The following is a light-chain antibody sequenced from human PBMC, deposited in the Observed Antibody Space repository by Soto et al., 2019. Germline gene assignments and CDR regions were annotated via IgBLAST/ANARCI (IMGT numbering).Light chain of an antibody. V-gene: IGLV2-14*03. Sequence: QSVLTQPASVSGSPGQSITISCTGTSSDVGAYDYVSWYQQHPDKAPKLMIYEVSNRPSGVSTRFSGSKSVNTATLTISGLQAEDEADYYCSSYTSGSTRVFGTGTKVTVL. CDR3: SSYTSGSTRV. CDR1: SSDVGAYDY. J-gene: IGLJ1*01. CDR2: EVS.